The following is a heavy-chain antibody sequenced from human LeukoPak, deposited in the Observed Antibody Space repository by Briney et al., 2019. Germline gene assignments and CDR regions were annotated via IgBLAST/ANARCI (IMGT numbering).Heavy chain of an antibody. CDR1: GGSISSYY. J-gene: IGHJ4*02. D-gene: IGHD5-18*01. CDR3: ARFSAGYSYALDY. Sequence: SETLSLTCTVSGGSISSYYWSWIRQPPGKGLEWLGYIYSSWSTNYNPSLRSPITISVDTSKNQFSLRLPSVTAADTAVYYCARFSAGYSYALDYWGQGNLVTVSS. CDR2: IYSSWST. V-gene: IGHV4-59*01.